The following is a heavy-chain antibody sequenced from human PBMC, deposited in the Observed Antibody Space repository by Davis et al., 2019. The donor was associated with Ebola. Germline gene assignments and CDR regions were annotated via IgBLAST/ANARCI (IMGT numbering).Heavy chain of an antibody. J-gene: IGHJ4*02. V-gene: IGHV3-21*01. CDR1: GFTFAGYS. Sequence: GESLKISCAASGFTFAGYSMNWVRQAPGKGLEWVSSISSGSYYIYYADPLKGRFTISRDNAKNSLDLQMNSLGDEDTAVYYCARGGWLRFELGPGYYFDYWGQGTLVTVSS. CDR2: ISSGSYYI. D-gene: IGHD5-12*01. CDR3: ARGGWLRFELGPGYYFDY.